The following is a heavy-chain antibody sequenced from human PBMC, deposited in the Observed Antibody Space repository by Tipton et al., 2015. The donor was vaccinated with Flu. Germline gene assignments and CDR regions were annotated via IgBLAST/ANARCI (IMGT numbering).Heavy chain of an antibody. CDR1: GYSFTNFW. CDR2: IYLDDSDI. V-gene: IGHV5-51*03. J-gene: IGHJ3*02. Sequence: VQLVQSGAEVKKPGESLKISCKVSGYSFTNFWIGWVRQMPGKGLEWMGIIYLDDSDIRYSPSFQGQVTISADKSIRTAYLQWSSQKASDTAMYYCAREDYYDRSGQSPSYPFDSWGKGTMVTVSS. CDR3: AREDYYDRSGQSPSYPFDS. D-gene: IGHD3-22*01.